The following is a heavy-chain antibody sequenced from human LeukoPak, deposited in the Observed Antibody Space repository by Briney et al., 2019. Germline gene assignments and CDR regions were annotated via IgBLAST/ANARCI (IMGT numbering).Heavy chain of an antibody. D-gene: IGHD5-24*01. J-gene: IGHJ3*02. CDR2: IIPILGIA. Sequence: SVKVSCKASGYTFTSYGISWVRQAPGQGLEWMGRIIPILGIANYAQKFRGRVTITADKSTSTAYMELSSLRSEDTAVYYCAREMATGFNGAFDIWGQGTMVTVSS. CDR1: GYTFTSYG. CDR3: AREMATGFNGAFDI. V-gene: IGHV1-69*04.